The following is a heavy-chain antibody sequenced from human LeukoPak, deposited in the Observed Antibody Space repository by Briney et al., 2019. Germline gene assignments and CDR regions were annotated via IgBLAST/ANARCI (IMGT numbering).Heavy chain of an antibody. D-gene: IGHD2-15*01. CDR1: GGSISSYY. V-gene: IGHV4-59*01. Sequence: SETLSLTCTVPGGSISSYYWSWIRQPPGKALEWIGYIYYSGTTNYNPSLKSRVTISVDTSKNQFSLKLSSVTAADTAVYYCARDNSGYCSGGSCYHFDYWGQGTLVTVSS. J-gene: IGHJ4*02. CDR2: IYYSGTT. CDR3: ARDNSGYCSGGSCYHFDY.